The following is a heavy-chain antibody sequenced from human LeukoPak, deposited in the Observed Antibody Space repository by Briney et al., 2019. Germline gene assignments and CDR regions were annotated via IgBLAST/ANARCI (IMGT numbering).Heavy chain of an antibody. J-gene: IGHJ6*03. D-gene: IGHD2-15*01. Sequence: SETLSLTCTVSGGSISSYYWSWIRQPPGKGLEWIGYIYYSGSTNYNPSPKSRVTISVDTSKNQFSLKLSSVTAADTAVYYCARGPYCSGGSCYSSHYYYYMDVWGKGTTVTVSS. CDR3: ARGPYCSGGSCYSSHYYYYMDV. CDR1: GGSISSYY. CDR2: IYYSGST. V-gene: IGHV4-59*01.